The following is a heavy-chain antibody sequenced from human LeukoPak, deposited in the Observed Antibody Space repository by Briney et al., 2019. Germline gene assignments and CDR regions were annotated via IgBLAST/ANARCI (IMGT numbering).Heavy chain of an antibody. J-gene: IGHJ6*03. D-gene: IGHD5-18*01. V-gene: IGHV1-8*01. CDR3: ARDAGGYSYLYYYYYMDV. CDR2: MIPNSGNT. CDR1: GYTFTSYD. Sequence: ASVKVSCKASGYTFTSYDINWVRQAPGQGLEWMGWMIPNSGNTGYAQKFQGRVTMTRNTSISTAYMELSSLRSEDTAVYYCARDAGGYSYLYYYYYMDVWGKGTTVTVSS.